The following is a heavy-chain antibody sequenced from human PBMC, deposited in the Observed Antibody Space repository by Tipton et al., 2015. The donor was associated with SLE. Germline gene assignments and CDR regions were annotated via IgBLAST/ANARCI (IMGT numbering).Heavy chain of an antibody. V-gene: IGHV3-11*04. CDR1: GFTFSDYY. Sequence: SLRLSCAASGFTFSDYYMSWIRQAPGKGLEWVSYISSSGSTIYYADSVKGRFTISRDNAKNSLYRQMNSLRAEDTAVYYCARDSGGYYPYFDYWGQGTLVTVSS. CDR3: ARDSGGYYPYFDY. D-gene: IGHD3-3*01. CDR2: ISSSGSTI. J-gene: IGHJ4*02.